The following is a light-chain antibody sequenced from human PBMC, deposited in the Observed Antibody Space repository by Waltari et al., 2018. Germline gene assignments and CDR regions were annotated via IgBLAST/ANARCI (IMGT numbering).Light chain of an antibody. V-gene: IGKV3-15*01. CDR3: QQYHIWWT. CDR1: RSVSSN. Sequence: EVVMTQSPATLSVSPGERATLSCRASRSVSSNVAWYQQKPGQAPRLLISDASTRATGIPARFSGSGSGTEFTLTIGSLKSEDSAVYYCQQYHIWWTFGQGTKVEIK. J-gene: IGKJ1*01. CDR2: DAS.